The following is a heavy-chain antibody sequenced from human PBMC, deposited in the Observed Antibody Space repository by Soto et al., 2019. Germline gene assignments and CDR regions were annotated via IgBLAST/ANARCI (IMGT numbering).Heavy chain of an antibody. Sequence: QVQLVQSGAEVKKPGASVKVSCKASGYTFSTYGFSWVRQAPGQGLEWMGWIGADNGDTNYAQNFQGRDTMTTDTSRTPSYMELRSLTSDDTAVYFCERDWKGAEGFDPWGQGTLVTVSS. CDR2: IGADNGDT. J-gene: IGHJ5*02. V-gene: IGHV1-18*01. D-gene: IGHD1-1*01. CDR3: ERDWKGAEGFDP. CDR1: GYTFSTYG.